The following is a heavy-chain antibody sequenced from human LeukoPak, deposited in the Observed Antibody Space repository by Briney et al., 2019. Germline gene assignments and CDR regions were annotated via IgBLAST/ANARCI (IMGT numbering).Heavy chain of an antibody. J-gene: IGHJ5*02. CDR1: GDSVSRNSAA. V-gene: IGHV6-1*01. D-gene: IGHD2-8*02. CDR3: ARGYCTGDNCPNWFDP. Sequence: SQTLSLTCAISGDSVSRNSAAWNWIRQSPSRGLEWLGRTYYRSRWYNDYAVSVKSRITIKPDTSKNQFSLQLKSATPEDTAVYYCARGYCTGDNCPNWFDPWGQGTLVTVSS. CDR2: TYYRSRWYN.